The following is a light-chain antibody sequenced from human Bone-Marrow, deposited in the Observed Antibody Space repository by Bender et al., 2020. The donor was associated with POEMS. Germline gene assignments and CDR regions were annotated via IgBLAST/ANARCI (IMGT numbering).Light chain of an antibody. CDR1: SSDVGAYKT. CDR3: VAWDASLNGWV. V-gene: IGLV2-14*01. Sequence: QSALTQPASVSGSPGQSITISCTGTSSDVGAYKTVSWFQQHPGKAPKLIIYEGGKRPSGVSNRFSGSKSGNTASLAITGLQSDDEAIYFCVAWDASLNGWVFGGGTKLTVL. CDR2: EGG. J-gene: IGLJ3*02.